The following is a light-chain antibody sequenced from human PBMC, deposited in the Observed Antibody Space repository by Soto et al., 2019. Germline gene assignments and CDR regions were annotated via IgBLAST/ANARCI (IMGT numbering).Light chain of an antibody. Sequence: DIQMTQSPSTLSASVGDRVTITCRASQSISSWLAWYQQKPGKAPKLLIYKASSLESGVPSRFSGSGSGTEFTHTISSLQPDDFATYYCQQYNSYSLTFGQGTKVEIK. CDR3: QQYNSYSLT. CDR1: QSISSW. V-gene: IGKV1-5*03. J-gene: IGKJ1*01. CDR2: KAS.